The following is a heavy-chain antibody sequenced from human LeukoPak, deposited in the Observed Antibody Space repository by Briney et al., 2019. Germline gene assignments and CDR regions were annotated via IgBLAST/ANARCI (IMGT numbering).Heavy chain of an antibody. J-gene: IGHJ4*02. Sequence: PSETLSLTCTVSGGSISSYYWNWIRQSPEKGLEWIGEINHSGSTHYNPSLKSRVTISVDTSQKQFSLRLTSVTAADTAVYYCARGRYLTTSGGAAAGFLDYWGQGSLVTVST. D-gene: IGHD6-13*01. CDR1: GGSISSYY. CDR2: INHSGST. V-gene: IGHV4-34*01. CDR3: ARGRYLTTSGGAAAGFLDY.